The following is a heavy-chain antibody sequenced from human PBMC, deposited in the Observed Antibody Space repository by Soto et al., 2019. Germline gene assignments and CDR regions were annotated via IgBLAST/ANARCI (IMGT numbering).Heavy chain of an antibody. Sequence: GGSLRLSCAASGFTFSSYGMHWVRQAPGKGLEWVAVIWYDGSNKYCADSVKGRFTISRDNSKNTLYLQMNSLGAEDTAVYYCAREEITMVRGPDYGMDVWGQGTTVTVSS. V-gene: IGHV3-33*01. CDR2: IWYDGSNK. D-gene: IGHD3-10*01. CDR1: GFTFSSYG. CDR3: AREEITMVRGPDYGMDV. J-gene: IGHJ6*02.